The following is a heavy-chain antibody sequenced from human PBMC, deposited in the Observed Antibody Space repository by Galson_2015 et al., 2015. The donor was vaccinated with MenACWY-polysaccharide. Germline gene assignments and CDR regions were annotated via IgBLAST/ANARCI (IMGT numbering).Heavy chain of an antibody. CDR2: IQYDAVYK. D-gene: IGHD3-10*02. J-gene: IGHJ3*02. V-gene: IGHV3-33*01. Sequence: SLRLSCAASTFTFRGSGMHWVRQAPGKGLEWVAVIQYDAVYKQYLDSVKGRFSVSRDNSKNTLYLEMSNLRAEDTALYYCAREGSRIVFHAFDTWGQGTMAIVSS. CDR3: AREGSRIVFHAFDT. CDR1: TFTFRGSG.